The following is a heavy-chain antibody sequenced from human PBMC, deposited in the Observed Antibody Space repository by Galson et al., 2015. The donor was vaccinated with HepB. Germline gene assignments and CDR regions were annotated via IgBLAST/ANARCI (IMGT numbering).Heavy chain of an antibody. CDR1: GFSLSGYW. V-gene: IGHV3-15*01. J-gene: IGHJ5*02. CDR2: IRSKGDGGTA. CDR3: VIEVPSGFDP. Sequence: SLRLSCAASGFSLSGYWMSWVRQAPEKGLEWIGRIRSKGDGGTADHAANVKGRFTISKDDSKNTLFLQINSLKIEDTAVYYCVIEVPSGFDPWGQGTLVTVSS.